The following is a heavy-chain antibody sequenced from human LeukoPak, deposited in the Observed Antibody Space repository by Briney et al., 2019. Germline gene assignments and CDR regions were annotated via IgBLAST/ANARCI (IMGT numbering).Heavy chain of an antibody. Sequence: GGSLRLSCAASGFTFSSYWMHWVRQAPGKGLVWVSRINTDGSSTNYADSVKGRFTMSRDDAKNTLYLQMNSLRVEDTAVYYCARDRTAMVDYWGQGTLVTVSS. D-gene: IGHD5-18*01. CDR3: ARDRTAMVDY. V-gene: IGHV3-74*01. J-gene: IGHJ4*02. CDR1: GFTFSSYW. CDR2: INTDGSST.